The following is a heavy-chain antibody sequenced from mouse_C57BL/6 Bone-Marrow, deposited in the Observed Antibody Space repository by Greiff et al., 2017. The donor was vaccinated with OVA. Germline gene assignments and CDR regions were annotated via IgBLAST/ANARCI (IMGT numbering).Heavy chain of an antibody. CDR2: INPNNGGT. J-gene: IGHJ3*01. Sequence: EVQLQESGPELVKPGASVKIPCKASGYTFTDYNMDWVKQSHGKSLEWIGDINPNNGGTIYNQKFKGKATLTVDKSSSTAYMELRSLTSEDTAVYYCARSAFYYDGSSYWFAYWGQGTLVTVSA. CDR1: GYTFTDYN. D-gene: IGHD1-1*01. CDR3: ARSAFYYDGSSYWFAY. V-gene: IGHV1-18*01.